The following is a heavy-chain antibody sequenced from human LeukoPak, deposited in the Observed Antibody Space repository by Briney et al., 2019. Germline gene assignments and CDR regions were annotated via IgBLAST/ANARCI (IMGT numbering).Heavy chain of an antibody. J-gene: IGHJ3*02. D-gene: IGHD2-2*01. CDR1: GFIFDNAW. V-gene: IGHV3-15*01. CDR2: IKSKVDGGTT. CDR3: VTLGYCTTTRCYATDGGAFDI. Sequence: PGGSLRLSCEGAGFIFDNAWMSWVRQAPGKRPEWVGRIKSKVDGGTTDYAAPVKGRFIMSRDDSKNTLYLQMSSLKIEDTAVYYCVTLGYCTTTRCYATDGGAFDIWGQGTMVTVSS.